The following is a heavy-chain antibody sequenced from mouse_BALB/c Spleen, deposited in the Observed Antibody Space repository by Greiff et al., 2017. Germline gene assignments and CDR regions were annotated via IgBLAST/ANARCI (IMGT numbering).Heavy chain of an antibody. V-gene: IGHV2-9*02. CDR2: IWAGGST. CDR3: ASGWLRAMDY. D-gene: IGHD2-2*01. Sequence: VQVVESGPGLVAPSQSLSITCTVSGFSLTSYGVHWVRQPPGKGLEWLGVIWAGGSTNYNSALMSRLSISKDNSKSQVFLKMNSLQTDDTAMYYCASGWLRAMDYWGQGTSVTVSS. CDR1: GFSLTSYG. J-gene: IGHJ4*01.